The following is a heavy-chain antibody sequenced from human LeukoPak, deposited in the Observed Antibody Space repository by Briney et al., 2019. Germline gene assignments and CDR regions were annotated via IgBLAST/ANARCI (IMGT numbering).Heavy chain of an antibody. D-gene: IGHD3-10*01. Sequence: GASVKVSCKASGYTFTNYGISWVRQAPGQGLEWMGWISAYNGNTNYAQKLQGRVTMTTDTSTSTVYMELRSLRSDDTAVYYCARTTVRGVIIKAQSFDYWGQGTLVTVSS. J-gene: IGHJ4*02. CDR2: ISAYNGNT. V-gene: IGHV1-18*01. CDR1: GYTFTNYG. CDR3: ARTTVRGVIIKAQSFDY.